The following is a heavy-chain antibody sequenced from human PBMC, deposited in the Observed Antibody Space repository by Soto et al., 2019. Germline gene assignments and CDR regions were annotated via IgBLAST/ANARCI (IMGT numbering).Heavy chain of an antibody. CDR2: IYYSGST. J-gene: IGHJ5*02. CDR1: GGSISSSSYY. D-gene: IGHD4-17*01. CDR3: ARPGDYGDYSTLVWFDP. Sequence: QLQLQESGPGLVKPSETLSLTCTVSGGSISSSSYYWGWIRQPPGKGLVWIGSIYYSGSTYYNPSLKSRVTISVDTSKNQFSLKLSSVTAADTAVYYCARPGDYGDYSTLVWFDPWGQGTLVTVSS. V-gene: IGHV4-39*01.